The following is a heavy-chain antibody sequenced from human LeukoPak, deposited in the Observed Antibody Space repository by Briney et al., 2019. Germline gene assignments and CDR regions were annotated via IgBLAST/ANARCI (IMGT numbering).Heavy chain of an antibody. CDR1: GGSIGTYY. D-gene: IGHD2-2*01. J-gene: IGHJ4*02. V-gene: IGHV4-4*07. CDR3: ARAPTAYCLSTNCQPYFDY. CDR2: IYTGGST. Sequence: SETLSLTCSVSGGSIGTYYWSWIRRPAGKGLEWIGRIYTGGSTNYNPSLKSRVTLSIETPKNQFSLELTSVTAADTAVYYCARAPTAYCLSTNCQPYFDYWGQGILVTVSS.